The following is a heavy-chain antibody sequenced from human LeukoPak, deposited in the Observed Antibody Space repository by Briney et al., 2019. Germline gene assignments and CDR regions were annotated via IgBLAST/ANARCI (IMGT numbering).Heavy chain of an antibody. V-gene: IGHV4-39*01. J-gene: IGHJ4*02. Sequence: SETLSLTCTVSGGSISSSSYYWGWIRQPPGKGLEWIGSIYYSGKTYYNPSLKSRVIISVDTSKNQFSLKLSSVTAADTAVYYCASTGSGTYYNPFDYWGQGTLVTVSS. CDR2: IYYSGKT. CDR1: GGSISSSSYY. CDR3: ASTGSGTYYNPFDY. D-gene: IGHD3-10*01.